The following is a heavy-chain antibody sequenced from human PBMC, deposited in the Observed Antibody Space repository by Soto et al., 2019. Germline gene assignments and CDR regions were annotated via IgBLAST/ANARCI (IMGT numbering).Heavy chain of an antibody. CDR2: MQSGGTF. V-gene: IGHV4-31*03. J-gene: IGHJ5*02. CDR1: GDSVNNADPY. D-gene: IGHD6-13*01. CDR3: ARQTRVAAAGTIGIAVVDA. Sequence: QVQLQESGPGLVRPSQTLSLTCTVSGDSVNNADPYWTWIRQDPGKGLEWIGHMQSGGTFLYNPSLNSRAFISFDTTKNQFSLKLTSVTAADTAFYYCARQTRVAAAGTIGIAVVDAWGQGSLVTVSS.